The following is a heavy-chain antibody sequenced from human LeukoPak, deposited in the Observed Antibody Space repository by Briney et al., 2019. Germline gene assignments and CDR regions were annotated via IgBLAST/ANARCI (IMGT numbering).Heavy chain of an antibody. CDR3: TRDQTPYY. Sequence: GGALRLSCTASGVTFGDYAMTWVRQAPGKGLEWVGFIRSKAYGGTTEYAASGKGRFTISRSDSKSIAYLQMNSLKTEDTAVYYCTRDQTPYYWGQGTLVTVSS. CDR2: IRSKAYGGTT. J-gene: IGHJ4*02. V-gene: IGHV3-49*04. CDR1: GVTFGDYA.